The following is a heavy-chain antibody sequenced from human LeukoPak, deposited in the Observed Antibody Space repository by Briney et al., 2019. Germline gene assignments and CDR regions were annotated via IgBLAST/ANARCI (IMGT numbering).Heavy chain of an antibody. CDR3: ARSSGMVIHNWFDP. J-gene: IGHJ5*02. CDR1: GDSIRGSSYY. Sequence: SETLSLTCSVSGDSIRGSSYYWGWIRQPPGKGLEWIGSIYYSGSTYYNPSLKSRVTISVDTSKNQFSLKLGSVTAAATAVYYCARSSGMVIHNWFDPWGQGTLVTVSS. CDR2: IYYSGST. V-gene: IGHV4-39*01. D-gene: IGHD3-3*01.